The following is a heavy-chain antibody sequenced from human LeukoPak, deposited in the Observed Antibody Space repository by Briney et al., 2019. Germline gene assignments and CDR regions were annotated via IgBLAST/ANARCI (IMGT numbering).Heavy chain of an antibody. CDR1: GFSFRSYA. V-gene: IGHV3-33*01. CDR2: SWYDGTKE. D-gene: IGHD3-22*01. J-gene: IGHJ4*02. CDR3: ARDIHYFDSSASGF. Sequence: PGGSLRLSCAASGFSFRSYAMHWVRQAPGKGLEWVAVSWYDGTKEYYADSLKGRFTISRDNSKNTLTLQVNSLRAEDTAVYYCARDIHYFDSSASGFWGQGTLVTVSP.